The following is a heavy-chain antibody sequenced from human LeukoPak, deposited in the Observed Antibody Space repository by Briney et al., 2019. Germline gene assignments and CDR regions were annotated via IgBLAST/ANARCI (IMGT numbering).Heavy chain of an antibody. CDR2: IYYNGGT. CDR3: ARDSPAVAGLFDY. V-gene: IGHV4-59*12. CDR1: GGSISSYY. D-gene: IGHD6-19*01. Sequence: SETLSLTCTVSGGSISSYYWSWIRQPPGKGLEWIGYIYYNGGTNYNPSLESRLTMSVDTSKNQFSLNLTSVTAADTAVYYCARDSPAVAGLFDYWGQGTLVTVSS. J-gene: IGHJ4*02.